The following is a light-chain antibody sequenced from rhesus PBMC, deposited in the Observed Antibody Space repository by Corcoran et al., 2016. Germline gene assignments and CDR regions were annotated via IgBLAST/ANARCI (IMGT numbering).Light chain of an antibody. J-gene: IGKJ2*01. CDR3: QQYSNWPYS. V-gene: IGKV3-42*03. CDR1: QSVSSS. CDR2: GAS. Sequence: EIVMTQSPATLYLSPGERATLSCRAIQSVSSSLAWYQQKPGQAPRLLTYGASSRATGIPDRFSGSGSGTEFTLTISSLEPEDFAVYYCQQYSNWPYSFGQGTKVEIK.